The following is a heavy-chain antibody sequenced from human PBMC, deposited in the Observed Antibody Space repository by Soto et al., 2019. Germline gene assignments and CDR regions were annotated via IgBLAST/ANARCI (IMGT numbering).Heavy chain of an antibody. CDR2: VLHDGNNK. CDR3: AREDEDGSYCDLGY. CDR1: GFTFSDYI. V-gene: IGHV3-30-3*01. J-gene: IGHJ4*02. D-gene: IGHD3-10*01. Sequence: QVQLVESGGGVVQPGRSLRLSCAASGFTFSDYIMHWVRQAPGEGLEWVAMVLHDGNNKYYADSVKGRFTISRDNSKNTLYLQMNSLRTEDTAMYYCAREDEDGSYCDLGYWGQGTLVTVSS.